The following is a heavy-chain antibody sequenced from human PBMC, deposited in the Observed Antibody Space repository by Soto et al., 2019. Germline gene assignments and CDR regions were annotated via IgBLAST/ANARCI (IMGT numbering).Heavy chain of an antibody. Sequence: SQTLSLTCAISGDSVSSNSAAWNWIRQSPSRGLEWLGRTYYRSKWYSDYAVSVKSRITINPDTSKNQFSLQLNSVTPEDTAVYYCALGVGATPYYYYGMDVWGQGTTVTVSS. CDR2: TYYRSKWYS. D-gene: IGHD1-26*01. V-gene: IGHV6-1*01. CDR3: ALGVGATPYYYYGMDV. CDR1: GDSVSSNSAA. J-gene: IGHJ6*02.